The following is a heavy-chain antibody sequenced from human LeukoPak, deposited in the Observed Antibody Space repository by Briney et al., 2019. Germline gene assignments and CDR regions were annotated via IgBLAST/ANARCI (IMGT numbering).Heavy chain of an antibody. CDR3: ARDQNEGYGDYFYYFDY. J-gene: IGHJ4*02. D-gene: IGHD4-17*01. Sequence: GGSLRLSCAASGFTFSSYGMHWVRQAPGKGLEWVAVIWYDGSNKYYVDSVKGRFTISRDNSRNTLYLQMNSLRAEDTAVYYCARDQNEGYGDYFYYFDYWGQGTLVTVSS. V-gene: IGHV3-33*01. CDR1: GFTFSSYG. CDR2: IWYDGSNK.